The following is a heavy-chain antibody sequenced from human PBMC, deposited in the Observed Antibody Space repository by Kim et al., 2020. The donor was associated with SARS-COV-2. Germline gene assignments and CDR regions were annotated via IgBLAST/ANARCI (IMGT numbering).Heavy chain of an antibody. V-gene: IGHV3-21*01. J-gene: IGHJ4*02. CDR3: AELGTRIAVAGKGAGY. CDR1: GFTFSSYS. CDR2: ISSSSSYI. Sequence: GGSLRLSCAASGFTFSSYSMNWVRQAPGKGLEWVSSISSSSSYIYYADSVKGRITISRDNAKNSLYLQMNSLRAEDTAVYYCAELGTRIAVAGKGAGYWGQGTLVTVSS. D-gene: IGHD6-19*01.